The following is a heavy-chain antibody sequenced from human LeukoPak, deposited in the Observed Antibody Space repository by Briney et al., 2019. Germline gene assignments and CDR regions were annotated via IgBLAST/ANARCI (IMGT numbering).Heavy chain of an antibody. J-gene: IGHJ6*01. CDR3: ARIVVVPAAMALNYYYNGMDV. V-gene: IGHV4-34*01. D-gene: IGHD2-2*01. CDR1: GGSFSGYY. Sequence: SETLSLTCAVYGGSFSGYYWSWIRQPPGKGLEWIGEINHSGSTNYNPSLKSRVTISVDTSKNQFSLKLSSVTAADTAVYYCARIVVVPAAMALNYYYNGMDVWGQGTTVTVSS. CDR2: INHSGST.